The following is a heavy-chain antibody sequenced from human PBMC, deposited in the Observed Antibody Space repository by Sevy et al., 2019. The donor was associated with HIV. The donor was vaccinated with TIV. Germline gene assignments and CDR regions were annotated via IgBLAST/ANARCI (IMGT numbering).Heavy chain of an antibody. CDR1: GLTFDEHA. V-gene: IGHV3-9*01. CDR2: IRWSGDSV. CDR3: AKSKVASVYHYYGLDV. J-gene: IGHJ6*02. Sequence: GGSLRLSCKTSGLTFDEHAMHWVRQGPGKGLEWVSGIRWSGDSVAYADSVQGRFTISRDNIKSSLSLQMDSLRPEDTAVYFCAKSKVASVYHYYGLDVWGQWTAVTVSS.